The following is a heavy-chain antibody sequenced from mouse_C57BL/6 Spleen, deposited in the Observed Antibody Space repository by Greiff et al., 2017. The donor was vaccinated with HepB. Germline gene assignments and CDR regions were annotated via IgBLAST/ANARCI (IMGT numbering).Heavy chain of an antibody. V-gene: IGHV1-42*01. J-gene: IGHJ1*03. Sequence: EVQLQQSGPELVKPGASVKISCKASGYSFTGYYMNWVKQSPEKSLEWIGEINPSTGGTTYNQKFKAKATLTVDKSSSTAYMQLKSLTSEDSAVYYCARIDDYDRYWYFDVWGTGTTVTVSS. CDR1: GYSFTGYY. CDR3: ARIDDYDRYWYFDV. CDR2: INPSTGGT. D-gene: IGHD2-4*01.